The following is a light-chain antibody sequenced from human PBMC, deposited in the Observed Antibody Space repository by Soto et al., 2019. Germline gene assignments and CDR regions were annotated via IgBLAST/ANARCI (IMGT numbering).Light chain of an antibody. CDR2: RAS. J-gene: IGKJ4*02. Sequence: EIVFTQSPGTVSLSAGDRAALSCRARQSVSSSYLAWYQQNPGQAPKVLIYRASSRATGIPDRFSGIGSGTDFTLTISSLQPEDFAVYYCQQYGSSPLTFGGGTKVDIK. V-gene: IGKV3-20*01. CDR1: QSVSSSY. CDR3: QQYGSSPLT.